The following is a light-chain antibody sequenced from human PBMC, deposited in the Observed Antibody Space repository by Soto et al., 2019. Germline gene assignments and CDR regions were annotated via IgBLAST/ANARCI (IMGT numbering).Light chain of an antibody. Sequence: ESVLTQSPGTLSLSPGERATLSCRASQSVSSYLAWYQQKPGQAPRLLIYDTSNRATGIPARFSGSGSGTDFTLTISGLEPADLGVYYCQQRHNWPITFGQGTRLEIK. CDR1: QSVSSY. CDR3: QQRHNWPIT. V-gene: IGKV3-11*01. CDR2: DTS. J-gene: IGKJ5*01.